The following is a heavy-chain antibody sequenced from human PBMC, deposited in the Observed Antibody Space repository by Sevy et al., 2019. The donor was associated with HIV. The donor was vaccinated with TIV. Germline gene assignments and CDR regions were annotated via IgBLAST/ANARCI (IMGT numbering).Heavy chain of an antibody. CDR1: GDSVSSNSAA. Sequence: QSQTLSLTFAISGDSVSSNSAAWNWIRQSPSRGLEWLGRTYYRSKWYNDYAVSVKSRITINPDTSKNQFSLQLNSVTPEDTAVYYCARSGVAAAGTGIYWYFDLWGRGTLVTVSS. V-gene: IGHV6-1*01. D-gene: IGHD6-13*01. J-gene: IGHJ2*01. CDR2: TYYRSKWYN. CDR3: ARSGVAAAGTGIYWYFDL.